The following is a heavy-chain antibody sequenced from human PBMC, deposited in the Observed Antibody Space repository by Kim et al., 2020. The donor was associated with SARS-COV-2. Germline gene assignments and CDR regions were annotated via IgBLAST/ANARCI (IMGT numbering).Heavy chain of an antibody. CDR3: AHIPYDGTSACHFDY. V-gene: IGHV2-5*01. J-gene: IGHJ4*02. D-gene: IGHD5-12*01. Sequence: SPSLKSRLTITKDTSKHQVVLTMTNMDPVDTATYYCAHIPYDGTSACHFDYWGQGTLVTVSS.